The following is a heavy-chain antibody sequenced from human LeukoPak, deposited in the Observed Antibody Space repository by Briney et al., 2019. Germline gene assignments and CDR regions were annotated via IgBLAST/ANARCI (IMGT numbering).Heavy chain of an antibody. CDR1: GFTFSNYD. V-gene: IGHV3-30*18. J-gene: IGHJ5*02. Sequence: GRSLRLSCAASGFTFSNYDMHWVRQAPGKGLEWVAVISYDGRNKYFADSVKGRLTISRDNSKNTVYLEINSLRDEDTAVYYCAKDKRGSSGWYDHWGQGSLVIVSS. CDR2: ISYDGRNK. CDR3: AKDKRGSSGWYDH. D-gene: IGHD6-19*01.